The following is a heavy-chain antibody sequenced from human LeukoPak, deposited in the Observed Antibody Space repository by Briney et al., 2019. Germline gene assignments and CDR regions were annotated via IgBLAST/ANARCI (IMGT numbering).Heavy chain of an antibody. CDR1: GFTFSSYA. CDR2: ISGSNSYI. V-gene: IGHV3-21*01. J-gene: IGHJ4*02. CDR3: ARGLGYSYGPTDY. Sequence: GGSLRLSCAASGFTFSSYAMSWVRQAPGKGLEWVSSISGSNSYIYYADSMKGRFTISRDNAKNSLYLQMNSLRAEDTAVYYCARGLGYSYGPTDYWGQGTLVTVSS. D-gene: IGHD5-18*01.